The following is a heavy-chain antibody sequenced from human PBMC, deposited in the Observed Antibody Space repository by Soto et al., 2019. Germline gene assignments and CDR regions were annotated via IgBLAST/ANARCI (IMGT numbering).Heavy chain of an antibody. D-gene: IGHD6-13*01. CDR2: IYDSGST. CDR1: GGSISGGDYY. J-gene: IGHJ2*01. V-gene: IGHV4-31*01. Sequence: QVQLQESGPGLVKPSQTLSLTCTVSGGSISGGDYYWSWIRQHPGKGLEWIGYIYDSGSTHHNPSLTSPLILSLDMTTNQFSLKLSSLTAADTAVYYCARAVTTAGRDWYFDLWGRGTLVTVSS. CDR3: ARAVTTAGRDWYFDL.